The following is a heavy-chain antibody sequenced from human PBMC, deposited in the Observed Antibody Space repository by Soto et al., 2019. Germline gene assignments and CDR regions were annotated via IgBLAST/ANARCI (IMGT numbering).Heavy chain of an antibody. CDR2: IIHSEST. D-gene: IGHD1-26*01. V-gene: IGHV4-34*12. CDR3: ARQRPTDGRWEFANYYGMDV. Sequence: SETLSLTCAVYAGSFSAYYWSWVRQPPGKGLEWIGEIIHSESTKYNPSLKSRVTISVETSKNQFSLKLSSVAAADTAVYYCARQRPTDGRWEFANYYGMDVWGQGTPVTVSS. CDR1: AGSFSAYY. J-gene: IGHJ6*02.